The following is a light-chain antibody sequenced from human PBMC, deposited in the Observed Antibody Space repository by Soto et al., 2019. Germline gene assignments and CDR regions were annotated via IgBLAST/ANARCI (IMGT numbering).Light chain of an antibody. CDR1: QSVSSY. V-gene: IGKV3-11*01. CDR3: QQRSNWPIT. Sequence: EIVLTQSPATLSLSPGDRATLSCRASQSVSSYLAWYQQKPGQAPRLLIYNASNRATGIPARFSGSGSGTDFTLTIISLEPEDFAFYYCQQRSNWPITFGKGTPLEIK. CDR2: NAS. J-gene: IGKJ5*01.